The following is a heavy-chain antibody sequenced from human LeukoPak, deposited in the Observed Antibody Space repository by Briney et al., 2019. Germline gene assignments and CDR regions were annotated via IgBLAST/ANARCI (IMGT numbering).Heavy chain of an antibody. J-gene: IGHJ4*02. CDR1: GFTFSSDW. CDR2: IKQDGSEK. D-gene: IGHD4-11*01. V-gene: IGHV3-7*01. CDR3: ARSDYPEYDY. Sequence: GGSLRLSCAASGFTFSSDWMSWVRQAPGKGREWVANIKQDGSEKYYVDSVKGRFTISRDNAKNSLYLQMNSLRAEDTAVYYCARSDYPEYDYWGQGTLVTVSS.